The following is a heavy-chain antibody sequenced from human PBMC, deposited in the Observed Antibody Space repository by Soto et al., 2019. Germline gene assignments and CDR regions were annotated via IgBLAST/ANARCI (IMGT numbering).Heavy chain of an antibody. D-gene: IGHD3-22*01. J-gene: IGHJ4*02. V-gene: IGHV4-39*01. CDR3: ARQNDYYDSSGYYPPHSLPNYFDY. CDR2: IYYSGST. Sequence: SETLSLTCTVSGGSISSSSYYWGWIRQPPGKGLEWIGSIYYSGSTYYNPSLKSRVTISVDTSKNQFSLKLSSVTAADTAVYYCARQNDYYDSSGYYPPHSLPNYFDYWGQGTLVTVSS. CDR1: GGSISSSSYY.